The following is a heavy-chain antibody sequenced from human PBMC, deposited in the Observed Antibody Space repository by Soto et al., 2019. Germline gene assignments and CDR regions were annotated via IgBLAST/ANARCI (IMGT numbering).Heavy chain of an antibody. CDR3: ATITYYYGSGCYYSLDY. CDR2: IYYSGSS. Sequence: TLPLTGTVVGSSVNSGGYYWTWIRQHPGKGLEWIGYIYYSGSSYYNPSLKSRVTLSLDTSKNQFSLKLSSVTAADTAVYYCATITYYYGSGCYYSLDYWGQGTMVTVSS. J-gene: IGHJ4*02. D-gene: IGHD3-10*01. V-gene: IGHV4-31*03. CDR1: GSSVNSGGYY.